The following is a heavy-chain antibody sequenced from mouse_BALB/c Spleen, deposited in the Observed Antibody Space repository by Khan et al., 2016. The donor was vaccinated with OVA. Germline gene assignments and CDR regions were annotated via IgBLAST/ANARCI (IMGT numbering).Heavy chain of an antibody. J-gene: IGHJ4*01. CDR2: IDPANGYS. Sequence: EVQLQESGAELVKPGASVKLSCTASGFNIKDTYIPWVKQRPEQGLEWIGRIDPANGYSKYDPRFQGKATLTADTSSNTAYLQLSSLTSEDTAVYYSTRPIYYYDAMDYWGQGTSVTVSS. CDR3: TRPIYYYDAMDY. D-gene: IGHD1-1*01. V-gene: IGHV14-3*02. CDR1: GFNIKDTY.